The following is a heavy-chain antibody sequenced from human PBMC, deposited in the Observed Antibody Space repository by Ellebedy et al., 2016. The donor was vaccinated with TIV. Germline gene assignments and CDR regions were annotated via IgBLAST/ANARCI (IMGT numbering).Heavy chain of an antibody. CDR2: INPSGGST. CDR3: ATVTPKIVIHH. J-gene: IGHJ4*02. CDR1: GYTFTSYY. Sequence: ASVKVSCXASGYTFTSYYMHWVRQAPGQGLEWMGIINPSGGSTSYAQKFQGRVTMTRDTSTSTVYMELSSLRSEDTAVYYCATVTPKIVIHHWGQGTLVTVSS. V-gene: IGHV1-46*01. D-gene: IGHD3-16*02.